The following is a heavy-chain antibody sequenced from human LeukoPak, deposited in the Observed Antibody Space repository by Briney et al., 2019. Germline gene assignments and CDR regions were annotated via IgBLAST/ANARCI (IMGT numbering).Heavy chain of an antibody. CDR2: ISGSGGST. V-gene: IGHV3-23*01. CDR3: AKAQTPDYYYDSSGSTFDY. J-gene: IGHJ4*02. Sequence: GGSLRLSCAASGFTFSSYAMSWVRRAPGKGLEWVSAISGSGGSTYYADSVKGRFTIPRDNSKNTLYLQMNSLRAEDTAVYYCAKAQTPDYYYDSSGSTFDYWGQGTLVTVSS. D-gene: IGHD3-22*01. CDR1: GFTFSSYA.